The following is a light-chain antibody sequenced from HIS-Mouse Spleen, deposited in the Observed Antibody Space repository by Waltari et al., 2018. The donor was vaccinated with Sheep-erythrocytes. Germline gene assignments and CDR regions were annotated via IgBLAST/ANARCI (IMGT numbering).Light chain of an antibody. V-gene: IGKV1-39*01. CDR1: QIISSY. J-gene: IGKJ4*01. Sequence: DIQMTQSPSSLSASVGDRVTITCRASQIISSYLNWYQQKPGKAPKLLIYAASSLKSGVPSRFSGSGSGTDFTLTISSLQPEDFATYYCQQSYSTPPTFGGGTKVEIK. CDR2: AAS. CDR3: QQSYSTPPT.